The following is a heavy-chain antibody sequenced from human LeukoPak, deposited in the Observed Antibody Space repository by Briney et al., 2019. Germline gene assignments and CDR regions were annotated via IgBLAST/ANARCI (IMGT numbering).Heavy chain of an antibody. CDR1: GFTFSSFG. D-gene: IGHD5-12*01. Sequence: PGGPLRLSCAASGFTFSSFGMHWVRQAPGKGLEWVAVISYDGSNKYYADSVKGRFTISRDNSQNTLYLQMNSLRPEDTAVYYCGRSMGGYDSYFYGMDVWGQGTTVTVSS. V-gene: IGHV3-30*03. CDR3: GRSMGGYDSYFYGMDV. CDR2: ISYDGSNK. J-gene: IGHJ6*02.